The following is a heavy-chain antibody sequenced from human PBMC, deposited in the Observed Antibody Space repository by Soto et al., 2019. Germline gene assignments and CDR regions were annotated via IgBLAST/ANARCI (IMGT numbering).Heavy chain of an antibody. Sequence: EVQLVESGGGVVQPGGSLRLSCRASGFTFSDAWMTWVRQAPGKGLEWVARIKPDESEKKYADSVKGRFSISRDNAKNSMYLQMDSLRGEDTAVYYCVRGGSNYASWGQGTLVTVSS. D-gene: IGHD4-4*01. J-gene: IGHJ5*02. V-gene: IGHV3-7*01. CDR2: IKPDESEK. CDR1: GFTFSDAW. CDR3: VRGGSNYAS.